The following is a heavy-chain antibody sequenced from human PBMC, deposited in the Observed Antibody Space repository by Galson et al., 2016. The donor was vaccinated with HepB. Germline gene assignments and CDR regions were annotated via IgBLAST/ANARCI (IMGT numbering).Heavy chain of an antibody. CDR1: GDTFNSIA. CDR3: ATALPAPSLPSGMDV. J-gene: IGHJ6*02. D-gene: IGHD2-2*01. Sequence: SVKVSCKASGDTFNSIAISWVRQAPGEGLQWMGGIIPIFGTPTYAPNFQGRDTITADESTTTAFLHLTSLRSEDAAIYYCATALPAPSLPSGMDVWGQGTTVTVSS. V-gene: IGHV1-69*13. CDR2: IIPIFGTP.